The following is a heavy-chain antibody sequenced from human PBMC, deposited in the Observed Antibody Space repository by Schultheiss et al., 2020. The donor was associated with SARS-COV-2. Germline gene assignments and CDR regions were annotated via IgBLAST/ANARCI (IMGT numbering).Heavy chain of an antibody. D-gene: IGHD6-19*01. V-gene: IGHV3-23*01. CDR1: GFTFSSYA. J-gene: IGHJ4*02. CDR3: AKHQWLVPTYYFDY. Sequence: ESLKISCAASGFTFSSYAMSWVRQAPGKGLEWVSAISGSGGSTYYADSVKGRFTISRDNSKNTLYLQMNSLRAEDTAVYYCAKHQWLVPTYYFDYWGQGTLVTVSS. CDR2: ISGSGGST.